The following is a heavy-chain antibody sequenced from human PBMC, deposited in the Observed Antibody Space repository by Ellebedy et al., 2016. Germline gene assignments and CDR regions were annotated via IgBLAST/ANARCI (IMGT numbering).Heavy chain of an antibody. J-gene: IGHJ6*02. D-gene: IGHD1-1*01. CDR1: GLNFNTFF. V-gene: IGHV3-23*01. CDR2: ISAGSDIT. Sequence: GESLKISXTASGLNFNTFFMSWVRQAPGKGLEWVSTISAGSDITRLADSVKGRFTISRDNSKNTLYLQMNSLRAEDTAVYYCARGTGNWIFYGLDVWGQGTTVTVSS. CDR3: ARGTGNWIFYGLDV.